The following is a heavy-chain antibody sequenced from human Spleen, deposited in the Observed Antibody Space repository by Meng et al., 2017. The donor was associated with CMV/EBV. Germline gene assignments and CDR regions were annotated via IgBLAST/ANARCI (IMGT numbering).Heavy chain of an antibody. J-gene: IGHJ6*02. V-gene: IGHV3-66*02. CDR2: IYTSGSI. CDR1: GFTFGDYA. CDR3: ARLMDV. Sequence: GESLKISCTASGFTFGDYAMSWVRQAPGKGLEWVSVIYTSGSIYYADSVKGRFTISRDNSKNTVYLQMNSLRAEDTAVYYCARLMDVWGQGTTVTVSS.